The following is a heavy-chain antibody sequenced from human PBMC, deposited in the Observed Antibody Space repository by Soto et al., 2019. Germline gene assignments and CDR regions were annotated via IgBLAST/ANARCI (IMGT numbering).Heavy chain of an antibody. D-gene: IGHD2-21*01. CDR3: ARAVYCGDXCYSYGMDV. J-gene: IGHJ6*02. V-gene: IGHV1-2*02. CDR1: GYSFTDDY. Sequence: QVQVVQSGAEVKKPGASVKISCKTSGYSFTDDYLHWVRQAPGQGLEWVGWINPHSGSTNFAQKFLGRVSMTRVTSISTAYMELFSLTSDDTAIYYCARAVYCGDXCYSYGMDVWGQGTTVTVSS. CDR2: INPHSGST.